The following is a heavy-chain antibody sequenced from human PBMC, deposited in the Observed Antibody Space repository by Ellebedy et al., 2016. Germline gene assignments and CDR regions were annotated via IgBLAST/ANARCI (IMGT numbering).Heavy chain of an antibody. Sequence: ASVKVSXXVSGYTLTELSMHWVRQAPGKGLEWMGGFDPEDGETIYAQKFQGRVTMTEDTSTDTAYMELSSLRSEDTAVYYCATVYPRIAAAGNYWGQGTLVTVSS. J-gene: IGHJ4*02. CDR1: GYTLTELS. V-gene: IGHV1-24*01. D-gene: IGHD6-13*01. CDR3: ATVYPRIAAAGNY. CDR2: FDPEDGET.